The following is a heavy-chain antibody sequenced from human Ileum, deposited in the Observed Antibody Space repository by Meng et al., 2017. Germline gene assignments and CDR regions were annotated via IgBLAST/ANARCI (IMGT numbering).Heavy chain of an antibody. Sequence: QALLVQSGVEVKEPGAAVKVSCKTSGYTFTNYQTDWVRQAPGQGLEWMGWVNPNHGGASYAQKFQGRLTMTIDTSTTTVYMELRSLRSDDSALYYCARHSTDWSLDYWGQGTLVTVSS. D-gene: IGHD2/OR15-2a*01. V-gene: IGHV1-18*01. CDR1: GYTFTNYQ. J-gene: IGHJ4*02. CDR2: VNPNHGGA. CDR3: ARHSTDWSLDY.